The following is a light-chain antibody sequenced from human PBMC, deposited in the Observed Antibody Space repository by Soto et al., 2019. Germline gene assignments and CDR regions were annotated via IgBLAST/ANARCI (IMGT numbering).Light chain of an antibody. J-gene: IGKJ2*01. CDR3: QQYYTTPYT. Sequence: DIVMTQFPDSLTVPLGERATMNCKSSQSVLYSSNNKSYLAWYQHKPGQPPKVLIYWASTRESGVPDRFSGSGSGTDFTLTISSLQADDVAVYYCQQYYTTPYTFGQGTKLEIK. CDR2: WAS. CDR1: QSVLYSSNNKSY. V-gene: IGKV4-1*01.